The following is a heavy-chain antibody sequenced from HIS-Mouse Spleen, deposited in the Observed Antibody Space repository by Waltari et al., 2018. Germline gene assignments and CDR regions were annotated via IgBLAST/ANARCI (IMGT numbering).Heavy chain of an antibody. CDR1: GGSISSYY. J-gene: IGHJ3*02. CDR2: IYYSGST. Sequence: QVQLQESGPGLVKPSETLSLTCPVSGGSISSYYWSCILQPPRKGLAWIGYIYYSGSTNYNPSLKSRVTISVDTSKNQFSLKLSSVTAADTAVYYCARHLGYYDFWSGSAFDIWGQGTMVTVSS. D-gene: IGHD3-3*01. V-gene: IGHV4-59*01. CDR3: ARHLGYYDFWSGSAFDI.